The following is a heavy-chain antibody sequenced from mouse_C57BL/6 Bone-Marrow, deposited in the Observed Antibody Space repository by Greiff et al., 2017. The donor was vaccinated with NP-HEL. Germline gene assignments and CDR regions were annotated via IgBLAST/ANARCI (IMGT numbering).Heavy chain of an antibody. CDR2: ISSGSSTI. CDR3: ARIGINFITTVVATSYYAMDY. V-gene: IGHV5-17*01. D-gene: IGHD1-1*01. Sequence: EVKLVESGGGLVKPGGSLKLSCAASGFTFSDYGMHWVRQAPEKGLEWVAYISSGSSTIYYADTVKGRFTISRDNAKNTLFLQMTSLRSEDTAMYYCARIGINFITTVVATSYYAMDYWGQGTSVTVSS. CDR1: GFTFSDYG. J-gene: IGHJ4*01.